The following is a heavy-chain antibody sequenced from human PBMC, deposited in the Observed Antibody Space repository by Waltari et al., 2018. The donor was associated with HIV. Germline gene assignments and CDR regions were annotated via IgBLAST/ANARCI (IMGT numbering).Heavy chain of an antibody. CDR3: ARHSIGRSWFDP. Sequence: AEVKKPGEALKISCKASGYTFTNYWIAWVRQTPRKGLEWMGIIYPDDADTRQSPSFEGHVSISADKSTTTAYLQWTSLRASDSGVYYCARHSIGRSWFDPWGQGTLVTVSS. V-gene: IGHV5-51*01. J-gene: IGHJ5*02. CDR2: IYPDDADT. CDR1: GYTFTNYW. D-gene: IGHD6-6*01.